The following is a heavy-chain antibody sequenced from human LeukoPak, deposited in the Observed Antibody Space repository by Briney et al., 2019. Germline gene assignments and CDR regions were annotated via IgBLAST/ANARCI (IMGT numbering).Heavy chain of an antibody. CDR2: ISGSGGST. CDR1: GFTFSSYA. D-gene: IGHD3-10*01. V-gene: IGHV3-23*01. CDR3: AKDHYYGSGTILDY. Sequence: GGSLRLSCAASGFTFSSYAMRSVRPTPGKGLEWVSAISGSGGSTYYADSVKGRFTISRDNSKNTLYLQMNSLRAEDTAVYYCAKDHYYGSGTILDYWGQGTLVTVSS. J-gene: IGHJ4*02.